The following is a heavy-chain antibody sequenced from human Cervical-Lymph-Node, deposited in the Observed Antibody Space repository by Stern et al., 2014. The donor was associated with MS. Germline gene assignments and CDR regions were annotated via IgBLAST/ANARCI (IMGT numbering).Heavy chain of an antibody. V-gene: IGHV4-59*01. J-gene: IGHJ5*02. CDR2: IYYSGST. D-gene: IGHD6-19*01. Sequence: QVQLQESGPGLVKPSETLSLTCTVSGGSISSYYWSWIRQPPGKGLEWIGYIYYSGSTNYTRPLTSRVTISVDTSKNQFSLKLSSVTAADTAVYYCARVGGQWLSLIDPWGQGTLVTVSS. CDR1: GGSISSYY. CDR3: ARVGGQWLSLIDP.